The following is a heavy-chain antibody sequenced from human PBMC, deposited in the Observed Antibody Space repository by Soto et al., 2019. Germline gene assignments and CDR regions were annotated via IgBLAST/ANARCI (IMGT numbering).Heavy chain of an antibody. D-gene: IGHD2-8*01. CDR3: ATDIHCTNGVCSTKPPYYYNYCRQV. V-gene: IGHV3-9*01. CDR2: ISWNSGSI. CDR1: GCTFGAYA. Sequence: SLRLSCAACGCTFGAYAMHWVRRAPGQGLEWLSGISWNSGSIGYADSVKGRFTISRGNAKNSLYLQMNNLRAEETALYYCATDIHCTNGVCSTKPPYYYNYCRQVSGQGPTV. J-gene: IGHJ6*02.